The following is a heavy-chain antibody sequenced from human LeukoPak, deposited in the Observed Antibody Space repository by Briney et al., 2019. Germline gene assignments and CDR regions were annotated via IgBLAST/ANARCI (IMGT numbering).Heavy chain of an antibody. CDR1: GGSISSSSYY. D-gene: IGHD3-22*01. Sequence: SETLSLTCTVSGGSISSSSYYWGWIRQPPGKGLEWIGSMYYSGSTYYNPSLKSRVTISVDTSKNQFSLKLSSVTAADTSVYYCASTFYYDRRLAHWGQGTLVTVSS. J-gene: IGHJ4*02. CDR2: MYYSGST. CDR3: ASTFYYDRRLAH. V-gene: IGHV4-39*01.